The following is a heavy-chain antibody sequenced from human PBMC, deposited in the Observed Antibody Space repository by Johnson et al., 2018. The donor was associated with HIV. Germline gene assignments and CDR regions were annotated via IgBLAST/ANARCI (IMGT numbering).Heavy chain of an antibody. CDR2: IKSKTDGGTT. CDR1: GFTFSNAW. J-gene: IGHJ3*02. CDR3: AKERGVTNDAFDI. V-gene: IGHV3-15*01. D-gene: IGHD2-8*01. Sequence: VQLVESGGGLVQSGGSLRLSCAASGFTFSNAWMSWVRQAPGKGLEWVGRIKSKTDGGTTDYAAPVKGRFTISRDDSKNRLYLQMNSLRAEETAVYYCAKERGVTNDAFDIWGQGTMVTVSS.